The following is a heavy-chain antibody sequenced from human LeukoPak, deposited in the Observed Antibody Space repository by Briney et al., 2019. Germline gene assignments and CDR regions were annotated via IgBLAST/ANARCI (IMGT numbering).Heavy chain of an antibody. CDR3: ARTRRYDDSSGYYYVPWDY. V-gene: IGHV4-34*01. Sequence: SETLSLTCAVYGGSFSGYYWNWIRQPPGKGLEWIGEINHSGSTNYNPSLKSRVTISVDTSKNHFSLKLNSVTAADTAVYYCARTRRYDDSSGYYYVPWDYWGQGTLATVSS. J-gene: IGHJ4*02. D-gene: IGHD3-22*01. CDR1: GGSFSGYY. CDR2: INHSGST.